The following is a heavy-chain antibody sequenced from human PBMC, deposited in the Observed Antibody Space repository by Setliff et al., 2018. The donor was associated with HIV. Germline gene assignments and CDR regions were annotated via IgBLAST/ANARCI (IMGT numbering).Heavy chain of an antibody. D-gene: IGHD2-2*01. J-gene: IGHJ4*02. Sequence: AASVKVSCKASGGTFSSQAISWVRQAPGQGLEWMGGIIPIFGTANYAQKFQGRVTITADESTNTAYMELSSLRSEDTVVYYCASPQPQGANQLLWSFDSWGQGALVTVSS. CDR1: GGTFSSQA. CDR3: ASPQPQGANQLLWSFDS. V-gene: IGHV1-69*13. CDR2: IIPIFGTA.